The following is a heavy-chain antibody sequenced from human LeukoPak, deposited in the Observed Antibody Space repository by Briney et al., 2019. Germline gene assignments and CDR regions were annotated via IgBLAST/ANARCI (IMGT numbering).Heavy chain of an antibody. CDR3: ANPDAGGDSTGRPFDC. V-gene: IGHV3-30*18. D-gene: IGHD6-19*01. CDR1: GFAFSSYG. CDR2: ISYAGSAK. J-gene: IGHJ4*02. Sequence: GGSLRLSCAASGFAFSSYGMHWIRQAPGKGLEWLAVISYAGSAKFYADSVKGRFTISRDNSKNTLFLEMNSLRVEDTAVYYCANPDAGGDSTGRPFDCWGQGTLVTVSS.